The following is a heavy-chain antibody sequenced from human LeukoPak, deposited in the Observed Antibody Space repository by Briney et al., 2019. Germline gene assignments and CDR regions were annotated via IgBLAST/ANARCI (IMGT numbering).Heavy chain of an antibody. D-gene: IGHD2-21*02. V-gene: IGHV3-74*01. CDR1: GFTFSSYA. CDR3: ARLRCDVGDCYSAGQNF. CDR2: INSDGSST. Sequence: PGGSLRLSCAASGFTFSSYAMHWVRQAPGQGLVWVSRINSDGSSTSYADSVKGRFSISRDNARNTLYLQMNSLRAEDTAVYFCARLRCDVGDCYSAGQNFWGQGTLVTVSS. J-gene: IGHJ4*02.